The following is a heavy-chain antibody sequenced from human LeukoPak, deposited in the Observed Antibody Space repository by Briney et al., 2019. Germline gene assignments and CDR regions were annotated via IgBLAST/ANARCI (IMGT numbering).Heavy chain of an antibody. V-gene: IGHV1-69*04. Sequence: SVKVSCKASGGTFSSYAISWVRQAPGQGLEWMGRIIPILGIANYAQKFQGRVTITADKSTSTAYMELSSPRSEDTAVCYCARGIKRRDGYNYNLDYWGQGTLVTVSS. J-gene: IGHJ4*02. CDR2: IIPILGIA. CDR1: GGTFSSYA. D-gene: IGHD5-12*01. CDR3: ARGIKRRDGYNYNLDY.